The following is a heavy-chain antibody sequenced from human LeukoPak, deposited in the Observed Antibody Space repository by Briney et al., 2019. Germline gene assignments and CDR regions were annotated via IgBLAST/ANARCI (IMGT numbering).Heavy chain of an antibody. Sequence: PGGSLRLSCAGPGFTFSSYTMNWVRQAPGKGLEWISYITSSSSTIYYADSVKGRFTVSRDNAKNSLYLQMNSLRVEDTAVYYCARPNCSGGSCYPEYWGQGTLVTVSS. J-gene: IGHJ4*02. D-gene: IGHD2-15*01. CDR3: ARPNCSGGSCYPEY. V-gene: IGHV3-48*04. CDR2: ITSSSSTI. CDR1: GFTFSSYT.